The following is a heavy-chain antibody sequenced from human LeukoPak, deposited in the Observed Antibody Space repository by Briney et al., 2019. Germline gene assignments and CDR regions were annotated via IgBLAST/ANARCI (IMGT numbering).Heavy chain of an antibody. Sequence: GGSLRLSCAASGFTFSSYAMSWVRQAPRKGLEWVSSISGSGGRTDYADSVRGRFIISRENAKDSFYLQLNSLRVEDTAVYYCAREGSGEFADIWGQGTLVTVSS. D-gene: IGHD3-10*01. CDR2: ISGSGGRT. J-gene: IGHJ3*02. V-gene: IGHV3-23*01. CDR1: GFTFSSYA. CDR3: AREGSGEFADI.